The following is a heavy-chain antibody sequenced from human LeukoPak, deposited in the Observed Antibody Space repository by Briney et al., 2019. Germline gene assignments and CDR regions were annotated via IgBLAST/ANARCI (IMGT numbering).Heavy chain of an antibody. CDR3: ARGGSRATIFGVVINSRYFDY. CDR1: GFTFSSYW. D-gene: IGHD3-3*01. Sequence: GGSLRLSCAASGFTFSSYWMSWVRQAPGKGLEWVANIKQDGSEKYYVDSVKGRFTISRDNAKNSLYLQMNSLRAEDTAVYYCARGGSRATIFGVVINSRYFDYWGQGTLVTVSS. CDR2: IKQDGSEK. J-gene: IGHJ4*02. V-gene: IGHV3-7*01.